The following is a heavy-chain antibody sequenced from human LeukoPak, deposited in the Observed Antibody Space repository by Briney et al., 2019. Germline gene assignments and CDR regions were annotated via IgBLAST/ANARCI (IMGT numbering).Heavy chain of an antibody. CDR3: ARYQGSWLRFSHFDY. J-gene: IGHJ4*02. D-gene: IGHD5-12*01. V-gene: IGHV5-51*01. CDR1: GYSFTSYW. CDR2: IYPGDSDT. Sequence: KPGESLKISCKGSGYSFTSYWIGWVRQMPGKGLEWMGIIYPGDSDTRYSPSFQGQVTISADKSISTAYLQWSSLKASDTAMYYCARYQGSWLRFSHFDYWGQGTLVTVSS.